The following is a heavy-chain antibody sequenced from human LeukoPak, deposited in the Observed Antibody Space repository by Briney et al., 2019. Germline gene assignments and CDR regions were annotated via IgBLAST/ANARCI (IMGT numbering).Heavy chain of an antibody. CDR3: ARGYSSSWYADY. V-gene: IGHV4-39*01. CDR2: IYYSGST. CDR1: GGSISSSSYY. J-gene: IGHJ4*02. D-gene: IGHD6-13*01. Sequence: ASETLSLTCTVSGGSISSSSYYWGWIRQPPGKGLEWIGSIYYSGSTYYNPSLKSRVTISVDTSKNQFSLKLSSVTAADTAVYYCARGYSSSWYADYWGQGTLVTVSS.